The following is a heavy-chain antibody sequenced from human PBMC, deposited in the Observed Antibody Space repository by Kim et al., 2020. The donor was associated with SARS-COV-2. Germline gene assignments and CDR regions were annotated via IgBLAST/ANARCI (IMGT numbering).Heavy chain of an antibody. Sequence: SETLSLTCTVSGGSINSGSYYWGWIRQPPGKGLEWIGSIYYSGSTYYNPSLKNRVSISVDTPKNQFSLNLSSVTAADTAVYYCTRQYSGYARGAFDIWG. D-gene: IGHD5-12*01. CDR2: IYYSGST. V-gene: IGHV4-39*01. J-gene: IGHJ3*02. CDR3: TRQYSGYARGAFDI. CDR1: GGSINSGSYY.